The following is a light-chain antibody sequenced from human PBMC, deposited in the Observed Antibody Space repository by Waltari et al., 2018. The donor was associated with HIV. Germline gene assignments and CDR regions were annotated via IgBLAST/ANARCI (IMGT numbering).Light chain of an antibody. CDR2: EVS. Sequence: QSALTQPPSASGSPGHSVTISCTGTSSDVGGYNYVSWYQQHPGKAPKLMIYEVSKRPSGVPVRFSGSTSGNTASLTVSGLQAEDEADYYCNSYAGSNNVVFGGGTKVIVL. CDR1: SSDVGGYNY. J-gene: IGLJ2*01. V-gene: IGLV2-8*01. CDR3: NSYAGSNNVV.